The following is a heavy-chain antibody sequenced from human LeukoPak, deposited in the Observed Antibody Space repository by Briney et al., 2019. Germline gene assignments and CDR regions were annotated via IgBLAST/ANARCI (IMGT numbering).Heavy chain of an antibody. D-gene: IGHD5-12*01. V-gene: IGHV1-2*02. CDR1: GYTFSGYY. CDR2: IDPNNGGT. CDR3: ARDLVLGYAPPSFDY. J-gene: IGHJ4*02. Sequence: ASVKVSCKASGYTFSGYYIQWVRQAPGQGLEWIGWIDPNNGGTKYAQKFQGRVTMTSDTSISTAFMDLSSLRSDDTAVYYCARDLVLGYAPPSFDYWGQGTLVTVSS.